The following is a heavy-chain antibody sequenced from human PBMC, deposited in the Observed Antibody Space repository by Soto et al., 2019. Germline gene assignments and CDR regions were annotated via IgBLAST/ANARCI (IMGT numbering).Heavy chain of an antibody. Sequence: SVKVSCKASGFTFTSSAVQWARQARGQRLEWIGWIVVGSGNTNYAQKFQERVTITRDMSTSTAYMELSSLRSEDTAVYYCAAGLYGDYVVWHDYWGQGTLVTVSS. J-gene: IGHJ4*02. CDR3: AAGLYGDYVVWHDY. V-gene: IGHV1-58*01. D-gene: IGHD4-17*01. CDR1: GFTFTSSA. CDR2: IVVGSGNT.